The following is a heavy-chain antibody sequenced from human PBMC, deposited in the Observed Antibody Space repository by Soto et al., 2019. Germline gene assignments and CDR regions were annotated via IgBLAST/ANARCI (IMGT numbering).Heavy chain of an antibody. Sequence: PGGSLRLSCAASGFTFSSYWMHWVRQAPGKGLVWVSRINSDGSSTSYADSVKGRFTISRDNAKNTLYLQMNSLRAEDTAVYYCARVGVLLWFGELSRVPVDYWGQGTLVTVSS. V-gene: IGHV3-74*01. D-gene: IGHD3-10*01. CDR2: INSDGSST. J-gene: IGHJ4*02. CDR1: GFTFSSYW. CDR3: ARVGVLLWFGELSRVPVDY.